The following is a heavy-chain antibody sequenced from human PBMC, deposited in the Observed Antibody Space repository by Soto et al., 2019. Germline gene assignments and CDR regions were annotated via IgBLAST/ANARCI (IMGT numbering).Heavy chain of an antibody. CDR1: GFTFSSYE. J-gene: IGHJ5*02. V-gene: IGHV3-48*03. D-gene: IGHD3-10*01. CDR2: ISSSGSTI. Sequence: SLRLSCAASGFTFSSYEMNWVRQAPGKGLEWVSYISSSGSTIYYADSVKGRFTISRDNAKNSLYLQMNSLRAEDTAVYYCARDRRKLYYYGSGSPLDPWGQGTLVTVSS. CDR3: ARDRRKLYYYGSGSPLDP.